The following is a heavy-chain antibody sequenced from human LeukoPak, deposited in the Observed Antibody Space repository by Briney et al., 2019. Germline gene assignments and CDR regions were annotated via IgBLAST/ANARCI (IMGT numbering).Heavy chain of an antibody. Sequence: GGSLRLSCAASGFTFRTYAMSWVRQAPGKGLEWVSSISSSSSYIYYADSVKGRFTISRDNAKNSLYLQMNSLRTEDTAVYYCARDYCSGGSCYRNDAFDIWGQGTMVTVSS. CDR1: GFTFRTYA. J-gene: IGHJ3*02. CDR3: ARDYCSGGSCYRNDAFDI. CDR2: ISSSSSYI. D-gene: IGHD2-15*01. V-gene: IGHV3-21*01.